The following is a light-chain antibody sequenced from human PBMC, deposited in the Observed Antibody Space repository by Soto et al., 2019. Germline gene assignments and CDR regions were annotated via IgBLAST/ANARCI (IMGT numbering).Light chain of an antibody. J-gene: IGKJ3*01. CDR3: QHYGYSAL. V-gene: IGKV3-20*01. CDR2: DAS. CDR1: QSVSSSY. Sequence: EIELTQSPGTLSLSLGERATLSCRASQSVSSSYLAWYQQKPGQAHRLLNYDASRATGIPDRFSASGSGTDFTLTITRLDPEVFALYYCQHYGYSALFGPGTKVDI.